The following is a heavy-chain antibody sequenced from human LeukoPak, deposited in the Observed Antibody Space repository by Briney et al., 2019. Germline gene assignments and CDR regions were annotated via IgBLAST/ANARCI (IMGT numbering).Heavy chain of an antibody. D-gene: IGHD2-8*01. V-gene: IGHV3-30*01. J-gene: IGHJ5*02. CDR2: ISYDGSNK. CDR1: GFTFSSYA. CDR3: ARVGEIVLMASWFDP. Sequence: PGGSLRLSCAASGFTFSSYAMHWVRQAPGKGLEWVAVISYDGSNKYYADSVKGRFTISRDNSKNTLYLQMNSLRAEDTAVYYCARVGEIVLMASWFDPWGQGTLVTVSS.